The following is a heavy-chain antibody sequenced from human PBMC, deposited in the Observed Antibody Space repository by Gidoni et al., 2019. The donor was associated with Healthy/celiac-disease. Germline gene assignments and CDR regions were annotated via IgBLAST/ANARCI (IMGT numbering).Heavy chain of an antibody. J-gene: IGHJ4*02. D-gene: IGHD3-16*02. V-gene: IGHV3-23*01. Sequence: EVQLLESGGGLVQPGGSLRLSCAASGFTFSSSAMSWVRQAPGKGLEWVSAIMGRCGSTYYADSVKGRFTISRDNSKNTLYLQMNSLRAEDTAVYYCAIFPGSPDPGVFGGVIVTYYWGQGTLVTVSS. CDR3: AIFPGSPDPGVFGGVIVTYY. CDR2: IMGRCGST. CDR1: GFTFSSSA.